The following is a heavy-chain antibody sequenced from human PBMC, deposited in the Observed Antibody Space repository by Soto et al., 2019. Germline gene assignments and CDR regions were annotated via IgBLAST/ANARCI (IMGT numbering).Heavy chain of an antibody. D-gene: IGHD2-15*01. CDR2: ISAYNGNT. CDR1: GYTFTSYG. V-gene: IGHV1-18*01. J-gene: IGHJ4*02. Sequence: ASVKVSCKASGYTFTSYGISWVRQAPGQGLEWMGWISAYNGNTNYAQKLQGRVTMTTDTSTSTAYMELRSLRSDDTAVYYCARELGYCSEGSCYRPFEYWGQGTLATGTS. CDR3: ARELGYCSEGSCYRPFEY.